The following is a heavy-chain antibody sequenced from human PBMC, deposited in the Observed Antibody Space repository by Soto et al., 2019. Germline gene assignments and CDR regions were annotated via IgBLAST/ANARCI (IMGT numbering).Heavy chain of an antibody. Sequence: EVQLVESGGGLVKPGGSLRLSCAASGFTVSSHSMNWVRQAPGKGLELVSSISSTSSFIYYTDSVKGRFTISRDNAKNSLYLQMNSLRAEDTAVYYCARGDSVTTVTTIDYWGQGSLVTVSS. CDR1: GFTVSSHS. V-gene: IGHV3-21*02. D-gene: IGHD4-17*01. CDR2: ISSTSSFI. CDR3: ARGDSVTTVTTIDY. J-gene: IGHJ4*02.